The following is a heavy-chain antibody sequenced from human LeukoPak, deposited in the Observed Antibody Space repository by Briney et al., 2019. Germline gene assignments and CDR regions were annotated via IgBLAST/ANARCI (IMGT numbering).Heavy chain of an antibody. CDR2: ISSSSSTI. V-gene: IGHV3-48*01. CDR3: ATYSGYDRIFDY. J-gene: IGHJ4*02. CDR1: GFTFSSYS. Sequence: PGGSLRLSCAASGFTFSSYSMNWVRQAPGKGLEWVSYISSSSSTINYADSVKGRLTISRDNAKNSLFLQMNSLRAEDTAVYYCATYSGYDRIFDYWGQGTLVTVSS. D-gene: IGHD5-12*01.